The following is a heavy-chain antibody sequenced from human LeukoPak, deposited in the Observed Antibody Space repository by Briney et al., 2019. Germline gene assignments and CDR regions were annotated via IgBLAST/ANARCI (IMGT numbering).Heavy chain of an antibody. CDR1: GFTFSSYW. D-gene: IGHD6-19*01. CDR3: ARDPTSGWYGWDY. J-gene: IGHJ4*02. Sequence: GGSLRLSCAASGFTFSSYWMTWVRQAPGKGLEWVATIKHDGSEDYYLDSVKGRFTISRDNAKNSLYLQMNSLRAEDTAVYYCARDPTSGWYGWDYWGQGTLVTVSS. CDR2: IKHDGSED. V-gene: IGHV3-7*01.